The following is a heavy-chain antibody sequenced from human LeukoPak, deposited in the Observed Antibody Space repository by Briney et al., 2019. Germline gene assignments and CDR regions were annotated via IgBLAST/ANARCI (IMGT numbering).Heavy chain of an antibody. Sequence: PGGSLRLSCTASGFTFGDYAMSWVRQAPVKGLEWVGFIRSKAYGGTTEYAASVKGRFTISRDDSKSIAYLQMNSLKTEDTAVYYCTRTTNYCSSTSCYPHRDYYYYGMDVWGQGTTVTVSS. V-gene: IGHV3-49*04. CDR3: TRTTNYCSSTSCYPHRDYYYYGMDV. CDR2: IRSKAYGGTT. D-gene: IGHD2-2*01. J-gene: IGHJ6*02. CDR1: GFTFGDYA.